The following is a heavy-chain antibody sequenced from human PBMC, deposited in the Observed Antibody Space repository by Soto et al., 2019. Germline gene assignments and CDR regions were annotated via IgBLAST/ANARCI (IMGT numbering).Heavy chain of an antibody. D-gene: IGHD3-22*01. CDR1: GGTFSSCA. CDR2: IIPIFGTA. CDR3: ARGDDNSDY. Sequence: GAAVKVSCNASGGTFSSCARSWLLQAPGQGREWMGGIIPIFGTANYAQKFQGRVTITADESTSTAYMELSSLRSEDTAVYYCARGDDNSDYWGQGTLVTVSS. V-gene: IGHV1-69*01. J-gene: IGHJ4*02.